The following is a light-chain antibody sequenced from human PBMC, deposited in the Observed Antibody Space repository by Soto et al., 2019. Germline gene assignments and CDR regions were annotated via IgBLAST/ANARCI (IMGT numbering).Light chain of an antibody. CDR2: AAS. J-gene: IGKJ1*01. Sequence: DIQMTQSPSSLSASVGDRVTITCRASQTISTYLHWYQQKAGEAPKLLIYAASNLQGGAQSRFSGSGSGADFTLTIKSLQPEDFATYYCKQGYSTPWTVGQGTKVDIK. CDR3: KQGYSTPWT. CDR1: QTISTY. V-gene: IGKV1-39*01.